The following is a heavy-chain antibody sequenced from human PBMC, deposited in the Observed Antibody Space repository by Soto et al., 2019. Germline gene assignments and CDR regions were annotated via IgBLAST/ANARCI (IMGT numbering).Heavy chain of an antibody. CDR3: ARDRSWGTAAMVPDFDY. Sequence: ASVKVSCKASGYTFTSYGISWVRQAPGQGLEWMGWISAYNGNTNYAQKLQGRVTMTTDTSTSTAYMELRSLRSDDTAVYYCARDRSWGTAAMVPDFDYWGQGTLVTVSS. D-gene: IGHD6-25*01. J-gene: IGHJ4*02. CDR1: GYTFTSYG. CDR2: ISAYNGNT. V-gene: IGHV1-18*04.